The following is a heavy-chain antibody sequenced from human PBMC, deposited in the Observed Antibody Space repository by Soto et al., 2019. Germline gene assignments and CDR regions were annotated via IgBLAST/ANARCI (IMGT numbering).Heavy chain of an antibody. J-gene: IGHJ4*02. CDR3: ARHAKAPFMITFGGVIVRQSWYFDY. CDR2: IYYSGST. CDR1: GGSISSYY. Sequence: SETLSLTCTVSGGSISSYYWSWIRQPPGKGLEWIGYIYYSGSTNYNPSLKSRVTISVDTSKNQFSLKLSSVTAADTAVYYCARHAKAPFMITFGGVIVRQSWYFDYWGQGTLVTVSS. V-gene: IGHV4-59*08. D-gene: IGHD3-16*02.